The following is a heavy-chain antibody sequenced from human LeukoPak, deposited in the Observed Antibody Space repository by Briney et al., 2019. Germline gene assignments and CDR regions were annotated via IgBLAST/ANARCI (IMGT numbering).Heavy chain of an antibody. D-gene: IGHD3-3*01. J-gene: IGHJ4*02. V-gene: IGHV3-21*01. CDR3: AREIFWSGYYSNLHFDY. CDR2: ISSSSSYI. CDR1: GFTFSSYN. Sequence: GGSLRLSCAASGFTFSSYNMNWVRQAPGKGLEWVSSISSSSSYIYYADAVKGRFTISRDNAKNSLYLQMNSLRAEGTAVYYCAREIFWSGYYSNLHFDYWGRGTLVTVSS.